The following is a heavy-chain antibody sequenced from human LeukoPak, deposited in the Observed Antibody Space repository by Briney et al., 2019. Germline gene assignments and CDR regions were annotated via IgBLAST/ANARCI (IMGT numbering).Heavy chain of an antibody. CDR1: GFTFSSYA. CDR3: AKERGGGIEY. D-gene: IGHD1-26*01. V-gene: IGHV3-23*01. J-gene: IGHJ4*02. CDR2: IGGSGGGA. Sequence: AGGSLRLSCAASGFTFSSYAMSWVRQAPGKGLEWVSGIGGSGGGAYYADSVKGRFTVSRDNSKNTVYLQVNSLRAEDTAVYYCAKERGGGIEYWGQGTLVTVSS.